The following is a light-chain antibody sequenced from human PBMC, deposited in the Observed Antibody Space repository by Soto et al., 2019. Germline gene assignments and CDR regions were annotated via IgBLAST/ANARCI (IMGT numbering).Light chain of an antibody. Sequence: DIQITTSPSSLSASLGDRVTITCRASQSISSKLNWYQQKPGKVPNLLIYAASSLQSGVPSRFSGSRSGPDFTLTISSLQPEDFATYYCQQSYSSPQTFGQGTKVDIK. CDR3: QQSYSSPQT. CDR2: AAS. J-gene: IGKJ1*01. CDR1: QSISSK. V-gene: IGKV1-39*01.